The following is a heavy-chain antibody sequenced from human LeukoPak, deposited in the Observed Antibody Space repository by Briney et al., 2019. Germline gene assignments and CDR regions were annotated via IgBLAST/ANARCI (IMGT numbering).Heavy chain of an antibody. CDR3: ARGPYKDFWXGYSDY. Sequence: PSETLSLTCTVSGGSISSYYWSWIRQPPGKGLEWIGYIYYSGSTNYNPSLKSRVTISVDTSKNQFSLKLSSVTAADTAVYYCARGPYKDFWXGYSDYWGQGTLVTVX. D-gene: IGHD3-3*01. V-gene: IGHV4-59*01. CDR2: IYYSGST. J-gene: IGHJ4*02. CDR1: GGSISSYY.